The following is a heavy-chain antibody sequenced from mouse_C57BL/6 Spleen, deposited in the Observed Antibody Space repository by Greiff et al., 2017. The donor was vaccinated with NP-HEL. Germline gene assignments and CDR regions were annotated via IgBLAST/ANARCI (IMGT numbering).Heavy chain of an antibody. CDR2: IWTGGGT. Sequence: VMLVESGPGLVEPSQSLSITCTVSGFSLPSYAISWVRQPPGKGLEWLGVIWTGGGTNYNSALNSRLSISKVNSKSQVFLKMNSLQTDDTARYYCARRGQDPYWYFDVWGTGTTVTVSS. J-gene: IGHJ1*03. CDR3: ARRGQDPYWYFDV. D-gene: IGHD3-3*01. V-gene: IGHV2-9-1*01. CDR1: GFSLPSYA.